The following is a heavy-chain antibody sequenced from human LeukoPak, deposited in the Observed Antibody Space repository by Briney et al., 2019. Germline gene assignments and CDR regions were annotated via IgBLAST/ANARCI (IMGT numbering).Heavy chain of an antibody. CDR2: ISSRGSGSTI. D-gene: IGHD6-19*01. CDR3: ARFSGYSSGWYMDY. V-gene: IGHV3-48*03. CDR1: GFTFGSYE. J-gene: IGHJ4*02. Sequence: HPGGSLRLYCVVSGFTFGSYEMNWVRQAPGKGLEWSSYISSRGSGSTIYYSDSVKGRFTISRDNAKNSLYLQMNNLRVEDTAIYYCARFSGYSSGWYMDYWGQGTLVTVS.